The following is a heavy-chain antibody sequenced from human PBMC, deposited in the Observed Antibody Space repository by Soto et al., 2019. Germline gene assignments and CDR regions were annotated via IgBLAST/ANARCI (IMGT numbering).Heavy chain of an antibody. D-gene: IGHD2-15*01. CDR3: ARESPQRAYCSGGSCYSPRARGWFDP. Sequence: SETLSLTCAVSGGSISSGGYYWSWIRQHPGKGLEWIGYIYYSGSTYYNPSLKSRVTISVDTSKNQFSLKLSSVTAADTAVYYCARESPQRAYCSGGSCYSPRARGWFDPWGQGILVTVSS. J-gene: IGHJ5*02. CDR1: GGSISSGGYY. CDR2: IYYSGST. V-gene: IGHV4-31*11.